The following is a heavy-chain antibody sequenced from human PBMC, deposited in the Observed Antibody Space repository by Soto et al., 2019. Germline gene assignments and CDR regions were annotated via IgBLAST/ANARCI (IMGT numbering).Heavy chain of an antibody. D-gene: IGHD2-15*01. V-gene: IGHV1-18*01. J-gene: IGHJ4*02. CDR3: ATLGPCSGGTCYSRPLDN. CDR2: IRPYNGET. Sequence: QAHLQQSGAEVKKPGASVKVSCEASGYNFATTSIAWVRQAPGQGHEWMGWIRPYNGETNYEQKLQGRVTMTTDTSTNTAHMEVRRLRSDDTSVYYCATLGPCSGGTCYSRPLDNWGQGTRVTVSS. CDR1: GYNFATTS.